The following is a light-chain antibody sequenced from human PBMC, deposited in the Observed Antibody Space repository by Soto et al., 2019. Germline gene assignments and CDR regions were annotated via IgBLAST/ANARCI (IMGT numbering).Light chain of an antibody. V-gene: IGKV3-15*01. J-gene: IGKJ1*01. Sequence: EIVMTQSPATLSVSPGERATLSCRASQSVSRNLAWYQQKPGQAPRLLIYGASTRATGIPARFSGSGSGTECTLTISSRQSEDFAVYYCQQYKNWPWTFGQGTKVEIK. CDR3: QQYKNWPWT. CDR2: GAS. CDR1: QSVSRN.